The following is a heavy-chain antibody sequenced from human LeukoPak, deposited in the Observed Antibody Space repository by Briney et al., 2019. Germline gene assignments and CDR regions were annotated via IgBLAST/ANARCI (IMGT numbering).Heavy chain of an antibody. CDR2: INPSGGST. CDR3: ARDWASIAARPITPDTLLHFDY. J-gene: IGHJ4*02. CDR1: GYTFTSYY. D-gene: IGHD6-6*01. V-gene: IGHV1-46*01. Sequence: ASVKVSCKASGYTFTSYYMHWVRQAPGQGLEWMGIINPSGGSTSYAQKFQGRVTMTRNTSTSTVYMELSSLRSEDTAVYYCARDWASIAARPITPDTLLHFDYWGQGTLVTVSS.